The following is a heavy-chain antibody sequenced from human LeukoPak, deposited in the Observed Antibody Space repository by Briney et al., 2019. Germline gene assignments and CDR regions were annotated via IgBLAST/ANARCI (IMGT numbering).Heavy chain of an antibody. J-gene: IGHJ5*02. V-gene: IGHV1-46*01. CDR2: INPTGDST. Sequence: ASVKVSCKASGYTFTSHYMHWVRQAPEKGLEWMGIINPTGDSTAYAQKFQGRVTMTRDTSTSTVYMELSSLRSEDTAVYYCASTIAVAGRNNWFDPWGQGTLVTVSS. CDR1: GYTFTSHY. CDR3: ASTIAVAGRNNWFDP. D-gene: IGHD6-19*01.